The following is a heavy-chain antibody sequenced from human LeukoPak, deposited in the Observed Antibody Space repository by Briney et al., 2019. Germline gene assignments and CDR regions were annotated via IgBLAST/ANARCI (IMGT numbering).Heavy chain of an antibody. Sequence: GGSLRLSCAASGFAFSTYSMTWVRQPPWKGLEWVSAISGSGGSTYYADSVKGRFTISRDNSKNTLYLQMNSLRAEDTAAYYCRFDIPPTWGQGTMVTVSS. J-gene: IGHJ3*01. CDR3: RFDIPPT. D-gene: IGHD3-16*02. CDR1: GFAFSTYS. V-gene: IGHV3-23*01. CDR2: ISGSGGST.